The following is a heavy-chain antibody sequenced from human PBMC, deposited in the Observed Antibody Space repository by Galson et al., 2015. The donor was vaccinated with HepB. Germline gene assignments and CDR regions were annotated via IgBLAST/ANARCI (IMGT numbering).Heavy chain of an antibody. CDR3: ARGRYCSSTSCRWGAFDI. CDR1: GFTFSSYA. D-gene: IGHD2-2*01. V-gene: IGHV3-30*04. J-gene: IGHJ3*02. Sequence: SLRLSCAASGFTFSSYAMHWVRQAPGKGLEWVAVISYDGSNKYYADSVKGRFTISRDNSKNTLYLQMNSLRAEDTAVYYCARGRYCSSTSCRWGAFDIWGQGTMVTVSS. CDR2: ISYDGSNK.